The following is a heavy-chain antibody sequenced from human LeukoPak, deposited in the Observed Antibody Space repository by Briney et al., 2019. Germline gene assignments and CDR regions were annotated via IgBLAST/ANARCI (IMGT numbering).Heavy chain of an antibody. CDR2: IVPISGIA. D-gene: IGHD2-2*01. J-gene: IGHJ6*03. V-gene: IGHV1-69*01. CDR1: GDTFSSHA. CDR3: ARGLQYQLFKALRYYYMDV. Sequence: ASVKVSCKAPGDTFSSHAIARVRQAPGQGPEWMGGIVPISGIADYAQKFQGRVTITADESTTTAYMELRSLTSDDTAVYYCARGLQYQLFKALRYYYMDVWGEGTTVTVSS.